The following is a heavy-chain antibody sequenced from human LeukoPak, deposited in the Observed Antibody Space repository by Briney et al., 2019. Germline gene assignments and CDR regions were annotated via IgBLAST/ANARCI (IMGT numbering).Heavy chain of an antibody. V-gene: IGHV1-18*01. CDR3: ARETLYDILTDPNYGMDV. Sequence: ASVKVSCKASGYTFTSYGISWVRQAPGQGLEWMGWISAYNGNTNYAQKLQGRVTMTTDTSTSTAYMELRSLRSDDTAVYYCARETLYDILTDPNYGMDVWGQGTTVTVSS. CDR2: ISAYNGNT. CDR1: GYTFTSYG. J-gene: IGHJ6*02. D-gene: IGHD3-9*01.